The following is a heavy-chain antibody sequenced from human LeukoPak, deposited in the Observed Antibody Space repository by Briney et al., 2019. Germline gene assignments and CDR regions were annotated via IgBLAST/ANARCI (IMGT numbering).Heavy chain of an antibody. Sequence: PGRSLRLSCAAPGFTFSSHGMPWVRQAAGKGLEREAVIWYDGSNKYYADSVKDRFTISRDNSKNTLYLELNSLRVDDTAVYYCARWGNYKKMDVWGQGTTVTVS. CDR2: IWYDGSNK. J-gene: IGHJ6*02. CDR3: ARWGNYKKMDV. D-gene: IGHD3-22*01. CDR1: GFTFSSHG. V-gene: IGHV3-33*01.